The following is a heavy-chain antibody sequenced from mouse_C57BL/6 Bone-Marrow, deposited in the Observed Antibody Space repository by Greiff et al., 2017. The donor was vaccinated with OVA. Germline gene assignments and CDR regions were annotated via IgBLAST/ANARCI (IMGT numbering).Heavy chain of an antibody. CDR1: GYTFTNYW. CDR2: IYPGGGYT. J-gene: IGHJ2*01. Sequence: QVQLQQSGAELVRPGTSVKMSCKASGYTFTNYWIGWAKQRPGHGLEWIGDIYPGGGYTNYNEKFKGKATLTADKSSSTAYMQFSSLTSEDSAIYYCARLSGTCFDDWGQGTTLTVSS. D-gene: IGHD4-1*01. CDR3: ARLSGTCFDD. V-gene: IGHV1-63*01.